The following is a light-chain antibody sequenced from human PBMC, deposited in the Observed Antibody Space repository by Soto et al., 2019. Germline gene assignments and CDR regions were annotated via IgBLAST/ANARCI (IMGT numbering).Light chain of an antibody. CDR1: SSDFGGYNH. CDR3: SSYTSSTLVV. J-gene: IGLJ2*01. V-gene: IGLV2-14*01. CDR2: DVS. Sequence: QSALTQPASVSGSPGQSITISCTGTSSDFGGYNHVSWYQQHPGKAPKLMIYDVSDRPSGVSNRFSVSKSGNTASLTISGLQAEDEADYYCSSYTSSTLVVFGGGTKLTVL.